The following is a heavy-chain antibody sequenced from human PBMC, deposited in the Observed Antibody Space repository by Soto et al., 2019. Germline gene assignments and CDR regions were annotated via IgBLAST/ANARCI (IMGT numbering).Heavy chain of an antibody. CDR2: MFYGVST. J-gene: IGHJ4*02. V-gene: IGHV4-39*01. CDR1: GSSINSSGYY. Sequence: QLQVQESGPGLVKPSETLSLTCTVSGSSINSSGYYWGWIRQPPGKGLEWIGSMFYGVSTYYNPSLKSRVTVSVDTSKNQFSLNLRSVTAADTAVYYCARLPSRHLVGYWGQGTLVTVSS. D-gene: IGHD2-15*01. CDR3: ARLPSRHLVGY.